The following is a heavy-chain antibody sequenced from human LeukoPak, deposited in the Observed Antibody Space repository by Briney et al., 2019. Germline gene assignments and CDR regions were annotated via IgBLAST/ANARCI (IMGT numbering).Heavy chain of an antibody. CDR3: ARRTYWSGYSSFDY. CDR1: GFTFSNYW. J-gene: IGHJ4*02. Sequence: PGGSLRLSCAASGFTFSNYWMSWVRQAPGKGLEWVANIRPDGSEKYYVDSVKGRFTISRDNAKNSLYLQMNSLRAEDTAVYYCARRTYWSGYSSFDYWGQGTLVTVSS. V-gene: IGHV3-7*05. D-gene: IGHD3-3*01. CDR2: IRPDGSEK.